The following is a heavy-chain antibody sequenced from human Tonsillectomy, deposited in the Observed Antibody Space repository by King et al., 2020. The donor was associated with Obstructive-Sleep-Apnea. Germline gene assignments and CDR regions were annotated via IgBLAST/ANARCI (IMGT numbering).Heavy chain of an antibody. Sequence: QVQLQQWGAGLLNPSETLSLTCVVYGGSFSGYYWTWIRQPPGKGLEWIGEVHHTGSTNYNPSLKSRVTMSVDTSKNQFSLKLTSATAADTAVYYCARGGYCSGGTCYPPLDSWGQGTLVTVSS. CDR2: VHHTGST. CDR3: ARGGYCSGGTCYPPLDS. J-gene: IGHJ4*02. D-gene: IGHD2-15*01. V-gene: IGHV4-34*01. CDR1: GGSFSGYY.